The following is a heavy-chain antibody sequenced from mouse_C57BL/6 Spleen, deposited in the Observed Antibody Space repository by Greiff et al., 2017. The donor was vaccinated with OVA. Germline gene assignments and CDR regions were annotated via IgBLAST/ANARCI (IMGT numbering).Heavy chain of an antibody. V-gene: IGHV5-9-1*02. D-gene: IGHD1-1*01. Sequence: EVKLVESGEGLVKPGGSLKLSCAASGFTFSSYAMSWVRQTPEKRLEWVAYISSGGDYIYYADTVKGRFTISRDNARNTLYLQMSSLKSGDTAMYYCTRSGYYYGSSPFAYWGQGTLVTVSA. CDR2: ISSGGDYI. CDR1: GFTFSSYA. CDR3: TRSGYYYGSSPFAY. J-gene: IGHJ3*01.